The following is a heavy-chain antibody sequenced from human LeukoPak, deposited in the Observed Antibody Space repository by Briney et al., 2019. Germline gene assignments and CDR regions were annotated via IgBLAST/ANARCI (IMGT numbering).Heavy chain of an antibody. D-gene: IGHD2-2*01. J-gene: IGHJ6*03. CDR1: GGSFSGYY. CDR2: INHSGST. Sequence: SETLSLTCAVYGGSFSGYYWSWIRQPPGKGLEWIEEINHSGSTNYNPSLKSRVTISVDTSKNQFSLKLSSVTAADTAVYYCARASTQGYCSSTSCYFGRNGYYYMDVWGKGTTVTVSS. CDR3: ARASTQGYCSSTSCYFGRNGYYYMDV. V-gene: IGHV4-34*01.